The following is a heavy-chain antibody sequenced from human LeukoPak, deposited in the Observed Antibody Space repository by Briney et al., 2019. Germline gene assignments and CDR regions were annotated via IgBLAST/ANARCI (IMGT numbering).Heavy chain of an antibody. CDR1: GFTFSSYS. CDR2: ISSSSSYI. J-gene: IGHJ3*02. CDR3: AREECYSSGGSCSDAFDI. D-gene: IGHD2-15*01. V-gene: IGHV3-21*01. Sequence: PGGSLRLSCAASGFTFSSYSMNWVRQAPGKGLEWVSSISSSSSYIYYADSVKGRFTISRDNAKNSLYLQMNSLRAEDTAVYYCAREECYSSGGSCSDAFDIWGQGTMVTVSS.